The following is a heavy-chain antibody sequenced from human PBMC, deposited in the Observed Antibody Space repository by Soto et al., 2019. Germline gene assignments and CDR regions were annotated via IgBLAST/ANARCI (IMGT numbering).Heavy chain of an antibody. CDR2: IHHSGSI. Sequence: QVQLQQSGPGRVKPSQTLSLTCTVSGDSISSDYYHWTWIRQSPGKGLEWIGYIHHSGSILYNPSLKSLVTISVDTSKNQFSLHLTSVTAADKAVYCCAREDAGGDSLDVWGQGTTVTVSS. J-gene: IGHJ6*02. CDR3: AREDAGGDSLDV. CDR1: GDSISSDYYH. D-gene: IGHD2-21*02. V-gene: IGHV4-30-4*08.